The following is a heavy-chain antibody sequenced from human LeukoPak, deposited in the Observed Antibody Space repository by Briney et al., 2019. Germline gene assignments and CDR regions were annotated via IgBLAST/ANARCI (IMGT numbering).Heavy chain of an antibody. D-gene: IGHD3-3*01. J-gene: IGHJ6*03. Sequence: SQTLSLTCAISGDSVSSNSAAWNWIRQSPSRGLEWLGRTYYRSKWYNDYAVSVESRITINPATSKNKFSLQLNSVTPEDTAVYYCARGYYDFWSGYYPPYYYYYMDVWGKGTTVTVSS. V-gene: IGHV6-1*01. CDR3: ARGYYDFWSGYYPPYYYYYMDV. CDR2: TYYRSKWYN. CDR1: GDSVSSNSAA.